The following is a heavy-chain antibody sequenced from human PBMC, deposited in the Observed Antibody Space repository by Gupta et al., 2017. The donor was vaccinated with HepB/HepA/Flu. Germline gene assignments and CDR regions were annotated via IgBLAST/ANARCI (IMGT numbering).Heavy chain of an antibody. V-gene: IGHV3-74*01. Sequence: EVQLVESGGGLVQPGGSLRLSCAASGFTFSSYWMHWVRQAPGKGLVWVSRINSDGSTTSYADSGKGRFTISRDNAKNTRSLQMNSLRAEETAVYYCAREGIATTGQFYGMDVGGQGTTVTVSS. CDR2: INSDGSTT. CDR1: GFTFSSYW. J-gene: IGHJ6*02. D-gene: IGHD6-13*01. CDR3: AREGIATTGQFYGMDV.